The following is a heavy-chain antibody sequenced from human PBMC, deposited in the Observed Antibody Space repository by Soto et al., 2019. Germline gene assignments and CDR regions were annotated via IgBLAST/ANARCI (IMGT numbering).Heavy chain of an antibody. J-gene: IGHJ6*02. V-gene: IGHV4-61*08. D-gene: IGHD3-10*01. CDR2: IYNSGST. CDR3: ARARITMVREVIKYNMDV. CDR1: GGSISSAGYY. Sequence: PETLSLTCTVSGGSISSAGYYWSWLRQHRGKGLEWIGYIYNSGSTHSNPSLQGRVTISVDTSKNQFSLKLSSVTAADTAIYYCARARITMVREVIKYNMDVWGQGNTVTGSS.